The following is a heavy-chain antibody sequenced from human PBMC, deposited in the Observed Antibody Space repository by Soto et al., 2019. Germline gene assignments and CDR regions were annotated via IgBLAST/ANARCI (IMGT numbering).Heavy chain of an antibody. D-gene: IGHD2-15*01. CDR3: ARYGASSGYDFDY. J-gene: IGHJ4*02. Sequence: EVQLVESGGNLVQPGGSLRLSCAASGFTFGNFWMSWVRQAPGKGPEWVANIKRDGSERYYAGSVKGRFAISRYNAKNSVYRQMNSLRAEDTAVYYCARYGASSGYDFDYWGQGALVTVSS. V-gene: IGHV3-7*05. CDR2: IKRDGSER. CDR1: GFTFGNFW.